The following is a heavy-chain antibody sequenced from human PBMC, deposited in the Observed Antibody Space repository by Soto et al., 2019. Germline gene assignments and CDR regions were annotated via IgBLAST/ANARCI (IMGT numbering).Heavy chain of an antibody. V-gene: IGHV4-39*01. J-gene: IGHJ3*02. CDR3: ARHSGSYYAFDI. CDR2: IYYSGST. Sequence: LETLSLTCTVSGGSISSSSYYWGWIRQPPGKGLEWIGSIYYSGSTYYNPSLKSRVTISVDTSKNQFSLKLSSVTAADTAVYYCARHSGSYYAFDIWGQGTMVTVSS. D-gene: IGHD1-26*01. CDR1: GGSISSSSYY.